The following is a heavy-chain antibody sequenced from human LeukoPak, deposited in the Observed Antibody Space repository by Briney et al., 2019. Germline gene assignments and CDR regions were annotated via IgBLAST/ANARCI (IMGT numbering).Heavy chain of an antibody. Sequence: GGSLRLSCAASGFAFSDQAMGWVRQASGKGLEWVSVVSDSGDITYYADSVKGRFTISRDNSRNTLFLQMNSLRAEDTAVYYCAKDARRTSGWYFFDYWGQGTLVTVSS. J-gene: IGHJ4*02. CDR1: GFAFSDQA. V-gene: IGHV3-23*01. D-gene: IGHD6-19*01. CDR2: VSDSGDIT. CDR3: AKDARRTSGWYFFDY.